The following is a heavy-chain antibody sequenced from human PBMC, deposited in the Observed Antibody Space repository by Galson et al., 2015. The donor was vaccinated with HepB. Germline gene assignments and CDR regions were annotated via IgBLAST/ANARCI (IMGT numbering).Heavy chain of an antibody. CDR1: GFTFSSYS. Sequence: LRLSCAASGFTFSSYSMNWVRQAPGKGLEWVSSISSSSSYIYYADSVKGRFTISRDNAKNSLYLQMNSLRAEDTAVYYCARDQGFGLRTLDYWGQGTLVTVSS. D-gene: IGHD3/OR15-3a*01. CDR2: ISSSSSYI. CDR3: ARDQGFGLRTLDY. V-gene: IGHV3-21*01. J-gene: IGHJ4*02.